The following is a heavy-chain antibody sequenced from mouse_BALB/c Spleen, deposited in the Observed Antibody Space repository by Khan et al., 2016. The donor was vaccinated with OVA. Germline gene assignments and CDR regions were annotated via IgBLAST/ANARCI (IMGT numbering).Heavy chain of an antibody. J-gene: IGHJ1*01. D-gene: IGHD1-1*02. V-gene: IGHV5-17*02. CDR1: GFTFSSFG. CDR2: ISSGSSTI. CDR3: AREDYGHWYFDV. Sequence: EVKVVESGGGLVQPGGSRKLSCAASGFTFSSFGMHWVRQAPEKGLEWVAYISSGSSTIYYADTVKGRFTISRDNPKNTLFLQMTSLRSEDTAMYYCAREDYGHWYFDVWGAGTTVTVSS.